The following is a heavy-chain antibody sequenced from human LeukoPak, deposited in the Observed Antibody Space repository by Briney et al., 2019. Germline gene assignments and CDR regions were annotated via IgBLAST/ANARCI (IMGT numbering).Heavy chain of an antibody. J-gene: IGHJ4*02. Sequence: PSETLSLTCAVSGYSINSGYFWGWIRQPPGKGLEYIGSMYHSGSTYHNPSLKSRVTISVDTSKIQFSLKLTSVTAADTAVYYCARHRLFDSSGYYYDFDYWGQGTLVTVSS. CDR3: ARHRLFDSSGYYYDFDY. CDR2: MYHSGST. V-gene: IGHV4-38-2*01. CDR1: GYSINSGYF. D-gene: IGHD3-22*01.